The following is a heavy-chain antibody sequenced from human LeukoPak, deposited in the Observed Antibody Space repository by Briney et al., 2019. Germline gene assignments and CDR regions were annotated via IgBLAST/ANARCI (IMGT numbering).Heavy chain of an antibody. CDR3: ASGGLLAFDP. V-gene: IGHV3-23*01. CDR2: ITGSGGST. J-gene: IGHJ5*02. CDR1: GFTFSSHG. Sequence: PGGSLRLSCAASGFTFSSHGMSWVRQAPGKGLEWVSAITGSGGSTYYADSVKGRFTISRDNAKNSLYLQMNSLRAEDTAVYYCASGGLLAFDPWGQGTLVTVSS. D-gene: IGHD5-12*01.